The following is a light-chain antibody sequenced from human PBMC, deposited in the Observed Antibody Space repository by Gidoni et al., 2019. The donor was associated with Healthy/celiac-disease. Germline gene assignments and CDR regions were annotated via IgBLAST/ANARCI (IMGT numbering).Light chain of an antibody. V-gene: IGKV1-39*01. CDR1: QSISSY. CDR3: QQSYSTPPT. CDR2: AAS. J-gene: IGKJ2*01. Sequence: DIQMTQYPSSLSASVGDRVTITCRASQSISSYLNWYQQKPRKAPKLLIYAASSLQSGVPSRFSGSGSGTDFTLTISSLQPEDFATYYCQQSYSTPPTFGQGTKLEIK.